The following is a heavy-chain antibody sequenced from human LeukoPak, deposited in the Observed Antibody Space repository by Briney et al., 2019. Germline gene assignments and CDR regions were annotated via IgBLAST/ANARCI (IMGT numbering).Heavy chain of an antibody. Sequence: SGTLSLTCSVSGDSIKNRDSYWGWIRQPPGKGPQWIGSIYHSGGTHFNPSLKSRVRMSVDASRNHFSLELTSVTAADTAVYYCARHAYNYGLDYFDPWGQGTLITVSS. CDR2: IYHSGGT. D-gene: IGHD5-24*01. CDR3: ARHAYNYGLDYFDP. J-gene: IGHJ5*02. V-gene: IGHV4-39*01. CDR1: GDSIKNRDSY.